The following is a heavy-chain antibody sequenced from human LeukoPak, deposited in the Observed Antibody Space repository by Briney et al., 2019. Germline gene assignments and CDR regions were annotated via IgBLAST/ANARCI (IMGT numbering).Heavy chain of an antibody. Sequence: EASVKVSCKASGYTFTSYAMNWVRQAPGQGLEWMGWINTNTGNPTYAQGFTGRFVFSLDTSVSTAYLQISSLKAEDTAVYYCARGYSGSYGNLLIDYWGQGTLVTVSS. J-gene: IGHJ4*02. CDR2: INTNTGNP. CDR3: ARGYSGSYGNLLIDY. V-gene: IGHV7-4-1*02. CDR1: GYTFTSYA. D-gene: IGHD1-26*01.